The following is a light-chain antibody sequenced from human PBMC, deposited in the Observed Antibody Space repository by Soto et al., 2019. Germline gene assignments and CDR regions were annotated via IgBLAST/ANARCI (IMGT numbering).Light chain of an antibody. CDR3: MQALQTPRT. CDR1: QSLLHSNGYNY. V-gene: IGKV2-28*01. CDR2: LGS. J-gene: IGKJ1*01. Sequence: VLAESPLSLPVTPGEPASISCRSSQSLLHSNGYNYLDWYLQKPGQSPQLLIYLGSNRSSGVPDRFSGSGSGTDFTLKISRVEAEDVGVYYCMQALQTPRTFGQGPRWIS.